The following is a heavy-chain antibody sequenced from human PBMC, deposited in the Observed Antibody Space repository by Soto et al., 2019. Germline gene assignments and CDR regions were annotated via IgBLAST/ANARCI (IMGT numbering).Heavy chain of an antibody. CDR1: GGKFSGYY. Sequence: SDAQSLTCAVCGGKFSGYYWSWIHQTPGKGLEWIGEINHSGGTNYNPSLKSRVTISVDTSKNQFSLKLSSVTAADTAVYYCARGLPRLRFLEWLPPNAFDIWGQGTMVTVSS. D-gene: IGHD3-3*01. J-gene: IGHJ3*02. V-gene: IGHV4-34*01. CDR2: INHSGGT. CDR3: ARGLPRLRFLEWLPPNAFDI.